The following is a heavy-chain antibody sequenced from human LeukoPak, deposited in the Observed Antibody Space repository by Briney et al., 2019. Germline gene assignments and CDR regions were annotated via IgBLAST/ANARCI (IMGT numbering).Heavy chain of an antibody. CDR2: INHSGST. Sequence: SETLSLTCAVYGGSFSGYYWSWIRQPPGKGLEWIGEINHSGSTNYNPSLKSRVTISVDTSKNQFSLKLSSVTAADTAVYYCARRGSRYFGFPNSIPRDNWFDPWGQGTLVTVSS. V-gene: IGHV4-34*01. CDR3: ARRGSRYFGFPNSIPRDNWFDP. J-gene: IGHJ5*02. CDR1: GGSFSGYY. D-gene: IGHD3-9*01.